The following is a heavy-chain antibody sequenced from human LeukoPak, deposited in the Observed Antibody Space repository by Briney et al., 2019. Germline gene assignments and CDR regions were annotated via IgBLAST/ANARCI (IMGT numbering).Heavy chain of an antibody. CDR3: ARSLEHYDSSGL. CDR1: GGSFSGYY. CDR2: INHSGST. J-gene: IGHJ4*02. V-gene: IGHV4-34*01. Sequence: TSETLSLTCAVYGGSFSGYYWSWIRQPPGKGLEWIGEINHSGSTNYNPSLKSRVTISVDTSKNQFSLKLSSVTAADTAVYYCARSLEHYDSSGLGGQGTLVTVSS. D-gene: IGHD3-22*01.